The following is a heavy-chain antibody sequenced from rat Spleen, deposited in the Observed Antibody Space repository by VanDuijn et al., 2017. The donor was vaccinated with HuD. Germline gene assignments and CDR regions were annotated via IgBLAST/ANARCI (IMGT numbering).Heavy chain of an antibody. V-gene: IGHV2S30*01. Sequence: PPGKGLEWMGRMRYDGDTSYNSALRSRLRVTRDTSKNQVFLKMDSLQTDDTAIYYCSRAMAADYVMAAWGQGASVTVSS. CDR3: SRAMAADYVMAA. CDR2: MRYDGDT. J-gene: IGHJ4*01. D-gene: IGHD1-2*01.